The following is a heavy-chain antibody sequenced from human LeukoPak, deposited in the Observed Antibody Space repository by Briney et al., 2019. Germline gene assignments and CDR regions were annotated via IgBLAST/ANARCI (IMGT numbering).Heavy chain of an antibody. J-gene: IGHJ5*02. CDR3: VREGGSLQRQRWFDT. Sequence: PGGSLRLSCAASGFSFSEFAMHWVRQAPGKGVEWVAVMPFDGSRKYYADSMKGRFDVSRDNSKSTVYLEMSRLRPEDTGDYYCVREGGSLQRQRWFDTWGQGTRVTVSS. D-gene: IGHD3-10*01. V-gene: IGHV3-30*09. CDR2: MPFDGSRK. CDR1: GFSFSEFA.